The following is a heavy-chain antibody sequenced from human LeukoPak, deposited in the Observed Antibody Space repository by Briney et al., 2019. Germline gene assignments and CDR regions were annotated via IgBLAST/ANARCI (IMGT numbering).Heavy chain of an antibody. CDR3: ARDPGDGYGN. D-gene: IGHD5-24*01. CDR1: GGTFSSYA. Sequence: GASVKVSCKASGGTFSSYAISWVRQAPGQGLEWMGGIIPIFGTANYAQKFQGRVMITADESTSTAYMELSSLRSEDTAVYYCARDPGDGYGNWGQGTLVTVSS. CDR2: IIPIFGTA. J-gene: IGHJ4*02. V-gene: IGHV1-69*13.